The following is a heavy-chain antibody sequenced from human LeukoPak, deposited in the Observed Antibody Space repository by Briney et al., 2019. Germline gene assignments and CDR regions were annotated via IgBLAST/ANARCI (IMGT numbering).Heavy chain of an antibody. Sequence: GGSLRLSCAASGFTFSSYAMSWVRQAPGKGLEWVANIKQDGSEKYYVDSVKARFTISRDNAKNSLYLQMNSLRAEDTAVYYCARIGQLAFDYWGQGTLVTVSS. CDR1: GFTFSSYA. V-gene: IGHV3-7*01. CDR3: ARIGQLAFDY. CDR2: IKQDGSEK. D-gene: IGHD6-13*01. J-gene: IGHJ4*02.